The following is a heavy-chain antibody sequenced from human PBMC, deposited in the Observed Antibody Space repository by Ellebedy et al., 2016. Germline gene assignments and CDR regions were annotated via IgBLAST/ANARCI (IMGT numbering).Heavy chain of an antibody. CDR2: INHSGST. Sequence: GSLRLSCAVYGGSFSGYYWSWIRQPPGKGLEWIGEINHSGSTNYNPSLKSRVTISVDKSKNQFSLKLSSVTAADTAVYYCARHDPVPTLRHGLGVWGQGTTVSVSS. J-gene: IGHJ6*02. D-gene: IGHD5-12*01. CDR1: GGSFSGYY. V-gene: IGHV4-34*01. CDR3: ARHDPVPTLRHGLGV.